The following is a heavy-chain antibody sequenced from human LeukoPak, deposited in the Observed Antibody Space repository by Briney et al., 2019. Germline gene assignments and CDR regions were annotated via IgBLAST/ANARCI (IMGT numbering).Heavy chain of an antibody. V-gene: IGHV3-74*01. CDR1: GFTFSNYW. J-gene: IGHJ6*03. D-gene: IGHD1-26*01. CDR2: INSGGSTT. CDR3: ARGSSGSYFGYYYYYMDV. Sequence: PGGSLRLSCAASGFTFSNYWLHWVRQAPGKGLVWVSRINSGGSTTSYADAVKGRFTITNDNAKNTLYLKMNSMRDEDTAVYYCARGSSGSYFGYYYYYMDVWGKGTPVTVSS.